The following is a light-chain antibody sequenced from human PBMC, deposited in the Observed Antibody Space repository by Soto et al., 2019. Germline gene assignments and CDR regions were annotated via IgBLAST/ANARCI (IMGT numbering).Light chain of an antibody. CDR3: QQYNSYPKT. J-gene: IGKJ1*01. V-gene: IGKV1-5*01. CDR2: DAS. Sequence: DIQMTQSPSTLSASVGDRVTITCRASQSISSWLAWYQQKPGKAPKLLIYDASSLESGVPSRFSGSGSGTEFPVTISSLQPDDFATYCCQQYNSYPKTFGQGTKVEIK. CDR1: QSISSW.